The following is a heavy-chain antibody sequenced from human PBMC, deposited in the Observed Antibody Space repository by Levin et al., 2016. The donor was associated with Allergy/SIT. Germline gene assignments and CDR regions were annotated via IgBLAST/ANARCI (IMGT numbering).Heavy chain of an antibody. Sequence: SETLSLTCTVSGGSISSYYWSWIRQPAGKGLEWIGRIYTSGSTNYNPSLKSRVTISVDTSKNQFSLKLSSVTAADTAVYYCARTGYSSPWFDPWGQGTLVTVSS. V-gene: IGHV4-4*07. D-gene: IGHD6-13*01. CDR1: GGSISSYY. CDR2: IYTSGST. CDR3: ARTGYSSPWFDP. J-gene: IGHJ5*02.